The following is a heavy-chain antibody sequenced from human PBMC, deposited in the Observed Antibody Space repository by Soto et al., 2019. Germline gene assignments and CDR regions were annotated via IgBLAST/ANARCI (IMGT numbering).Heavy chain of an antibody. Sequence: EVQLVESGGGLVQPGGSLRLSCAASGFSFSVSYMTWIRQAPGKGLEWVATIKEDGSEKYYADSLRGRFTISKDNAEQSLWLKVSSLRAEDTAVYYCASLGSGDYGGYVGSGFWGQGTLVIVSS. CDR2: IKEDGSEK. J-gene: IGHJ4*02. V-gene: IGHV3-7*05. CDR1: GFSFSVSY. CDR3: ASLGSGDYGGYVGSGF. D-gene: IGHD4-17*01.